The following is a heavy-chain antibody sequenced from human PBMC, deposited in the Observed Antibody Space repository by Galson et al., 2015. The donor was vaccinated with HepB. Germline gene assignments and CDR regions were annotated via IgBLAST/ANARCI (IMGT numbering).Heavy chain of an antibody. Sequence: SLRLSCAASGFTFSNYAMSWVRQAQGKGLQWVSTISRSGDSTYYADSVRGRFTISRDNSKNTLYFQMNSLRAEDTAVYYCAKLDYYDSSGYYSRCFWGQGTLVTVSS. D-gene: IGHD3-22*01. CDR1: GFTFSNYA. J-gene: IGHJ4*02. CDR3: AKLDYYDSSGYYSRCF. CDR2: ISRSGDST. V-gene: IGHV3-23*01.